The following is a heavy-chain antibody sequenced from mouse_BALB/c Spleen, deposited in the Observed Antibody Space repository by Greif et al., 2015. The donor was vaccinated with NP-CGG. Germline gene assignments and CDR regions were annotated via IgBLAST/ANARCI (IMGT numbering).Heavy chain of an antibody. V-gene: IGHV1-7*01. J-gene: IGHJ4*01. CDR3: ARRYGNYRYYAMDY. Sequence: VQLQESGAELAKPGASVKMSCKASGYTFTSYWMHWVKQRPGQGLEWIGYINPSTGYTEYNQKFKDKATLTADKSSSTAYMQLSSLTSEDSAVYYCARRYGNYRYYAMDYWGQGTSVTVSS. CDR2: INPSTGYT. CDR1: GYTFTSYW. D-gene: IGHD2-10*02.